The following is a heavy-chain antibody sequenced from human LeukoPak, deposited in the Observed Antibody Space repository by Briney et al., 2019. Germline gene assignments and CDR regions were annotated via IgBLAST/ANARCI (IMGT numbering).Heavy chain of an antibody. Sequence: PGGSLRLSCSASGFTFTNYGMHWVRQAPGTGLEWVALIWYDGSLKYYADSLKGRFTISRDNSKNTLYLQMNSLRVEDTAVYYCASFDDSSYRPWFWGQGTLVTVSS. V-gene: IGHV3-30*02. CDR1: GFTFTNYG. J-gene: IGHJ4*02. CDR2: IWYDGSLK. D-gene: IGHD3-22*01. CDR3: ASFDDSSYRPWF.